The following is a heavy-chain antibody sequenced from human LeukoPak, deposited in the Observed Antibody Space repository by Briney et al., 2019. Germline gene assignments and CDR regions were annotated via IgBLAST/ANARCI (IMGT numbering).Heavy chain of an antibody. J-gene: IGHJ2*01. Sequence: GGSLKISCKGSGYSFTSYWIGWWGRMPGKGLEGMGIFFTGDSDTRYSPAFQGQVTISADKSISPAYLQWSSLKASDTAMYYCARLCVVVVAAYTNWYFDLWGRGTLVTVSS. CDR2: FFTGDSDT. CDR3: ARLCVVVVAAYTNWYFDL. CDR1: GYSFTSYW. V-gene: IGHV5-51*01. D-gene: IGHD2-15*01.